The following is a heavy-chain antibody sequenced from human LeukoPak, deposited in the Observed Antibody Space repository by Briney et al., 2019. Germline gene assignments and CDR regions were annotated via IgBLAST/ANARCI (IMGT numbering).Heavy chain of an antibody. CDR2: IIPILGIA. CDR1: GGTFSSYA. Sequence: SVKVSCKASGGTFSSYAISWLRQAPGQGLEWMGRIIPILGIANYAQKFQGRVTITADKSTSTAYMELSSLRSEDTAVYYCARDRNSYGPTFDYWGQGTLVTVSS. CDR3: ARDRNSYGPTFDY. J-gene: IGHJ4*02. D-gene: IGHD5-18*01. V-gene: IGHV1-69*04.